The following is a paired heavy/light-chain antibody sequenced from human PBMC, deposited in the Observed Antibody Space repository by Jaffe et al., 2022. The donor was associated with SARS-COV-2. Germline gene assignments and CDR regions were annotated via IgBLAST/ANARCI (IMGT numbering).Heavy chain of an antibody. D-gene: IGHD3-22*01. Sequence: EVQLVESGGGLVQPGGSLRLSCAASGFTFRSYAMNWVRQAPGKGLEWVSGSSGSGGSTYYADSVKGRFTISRDNSKDTLFLQMDSLRAEDTAVYYCAKTNHRNYFDTSGYYCVQWGRGTLVTVSS. CDR3: AKTNHRNYFDTSGYYCVQ. V-gene: IGHV3-23*04. CDR2: SSGSGGST. CDR1: GFTFRSYA. J-gene: IGHJ4*02.
Light chain of an antibody. CDR3: TSYTSNSYV. CDR2: DVN. Sequence: QSALTQPASVSGSPGQSITISCTGTSSDIDDYNYVSWYQQHPGKAPKLIIFDVNNRPSGVSNRFSGSKSGYTASLTISGLQPEDEADYYCTSYTSNSYVFGTGTKVTVL. CDR1: SSDIDDYNY. V-gene: IGLV2-14*03. J-gene: IGLJ1*01.